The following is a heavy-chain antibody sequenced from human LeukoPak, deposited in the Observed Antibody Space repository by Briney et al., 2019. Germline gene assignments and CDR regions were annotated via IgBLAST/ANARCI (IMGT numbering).Heavy chain of an antibody. CDR1: GGSIRRNY. CDR2: IYHSGST. J-gene: IGHJ3*02. D-gene: IGHD3-3*01. CDR3: ATSAGEYYDFWSGVADAFDI. V-gene: IGHV4-59*01. Sequence: KSSETLSLTCTVSGGSIRRNYWSWIRQPPGKALEWIGHIYHSGSTDYNPSLKSRITISVDTTKNQFSLKLSSVTAADTAVYYCATSAGEYYDFWSGVADAFDIWGQGTMVTVSS.